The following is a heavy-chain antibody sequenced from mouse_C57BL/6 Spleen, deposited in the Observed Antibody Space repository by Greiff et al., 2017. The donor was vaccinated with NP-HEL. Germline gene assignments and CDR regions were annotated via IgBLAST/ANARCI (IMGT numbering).Heavy chain of an antibody. V-gene: IGHV5-17*01. D-gene: IGHD6-1*01. CDR3: ARNSAWFAY. CDR2: ISSGSSTI. Sequence: EVKLVESGGGLVKPGGSLKLSCAASGFTFSDYGMHWVRQAPEKGLEWVAYISSGSSTIYYADTVKGRFTISRDNATSTLFLQMTSRRSEDTAMYYCARNSAWFAYWGKGTLVTVSA. J-gene: IGHJ3*01. CDR1: GFTFSDYG.